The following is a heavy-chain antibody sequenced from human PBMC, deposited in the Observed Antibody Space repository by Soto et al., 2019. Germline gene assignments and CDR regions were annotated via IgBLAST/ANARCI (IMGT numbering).Heavy chain of an antibody. Sequence: VGSLRLSCAASGFPFSSYWMHWVRQAPGKGLGWVSRIKSDGSSTTYADSVKGRFTISRDNAKNSVYLQMNNLRAEDTAVYYCAVFGVVISDYDSDGMDVWGQGTTVTVSS. CDR2: IKSDGSST. V-gene: IGHV3-74*03. D-gene: IGHD3-3*01. CDR1: GFPFSSYW. CDR3: AVFGVVISDYDSDGMDV. J-gene: IGHJ6*02.